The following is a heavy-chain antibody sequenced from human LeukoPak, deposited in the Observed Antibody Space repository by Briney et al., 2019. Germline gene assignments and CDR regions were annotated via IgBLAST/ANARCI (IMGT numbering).Heavy chain of an antibody. D-gene: IGHD2-15*01. CDR3: AKDRGYCSGGSCYGEDY. J-gene: IGHJ4*02. CDR2: ISSSGASK. CDR1: GFTFGSYA. V-gene: IGHV3-23*01. Sequence: PGGSLRLSCAASGFTFGSYAMGWVRRAPEKGLEWVSAISSSGASKYYADSVKGRFTISRDNSKNTLYLQMNSLRAEDTAVYYCAKDRGYCSGGSCYGEDYWGQGTLVTVSS.